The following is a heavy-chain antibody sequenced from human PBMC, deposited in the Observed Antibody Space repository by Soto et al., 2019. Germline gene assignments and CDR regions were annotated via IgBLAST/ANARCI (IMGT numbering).Heavy chain of an antibody. V-gene: IGHV1-3*01. CDR2: INAGIGDI. D-gene: IGHD2-2*01. J-gene: IGHJ5*02. Sequence: ASVKVSCKASGYTFTSYATHWVRQAPGQRPEWMGWINAGIGDIEYSEKFQGRVTITRDTSASTAYMELSSLRSEDTAVYYCARDSRYQLLLNNWFDPWGQGTLVPVAS. CDR3: ARDSRYQLLLNNWFDP. CDR1: GYTFTSYA.